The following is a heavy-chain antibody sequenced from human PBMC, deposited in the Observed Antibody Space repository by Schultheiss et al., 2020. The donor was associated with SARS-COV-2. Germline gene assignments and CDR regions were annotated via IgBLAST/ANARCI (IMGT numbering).Heavy chain of an antibody. D-gene: IGHD1-26*01. Sequence: GGSLRLSCAASGFTVSSNYMSWVRQAPGKGLEWVSVIYSGGSTYYADSVKGRFTISRDNSKNTLYLQMNSLRAEDTAVYYCAIMGGSYYAYDAFDIWGQGTLVTVSS. V-gene: IGHV3-66*01. CDR2: IYSGGST. J-gene: IGHJ3*02. CDR3: AIMGGSYYAYDAFDI. CDR1: GFTVSSNY.